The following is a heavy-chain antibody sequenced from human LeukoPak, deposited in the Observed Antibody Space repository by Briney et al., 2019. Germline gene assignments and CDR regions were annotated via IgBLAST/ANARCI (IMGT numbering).Heavy chain of an antibody. Sequence: GGSLRLSCAASGFTFSGYAMHWVRQAPGKGLEWVAVMSYDGSNKYYVDSVKGRFTVSRDNSKNTLYLQMNSLRAEDTAVYYCARPFTRWLVEPFDYWGQGTLVTVSS. CDR3: ARPFTRWLVEPFDY. D-gene: IGHD6-19*01. J-gene: IGHJ4*02. CDR1: GFTFSGYA. CDR2: MSYDGSNK. V-gene: IGHV3-30*03.